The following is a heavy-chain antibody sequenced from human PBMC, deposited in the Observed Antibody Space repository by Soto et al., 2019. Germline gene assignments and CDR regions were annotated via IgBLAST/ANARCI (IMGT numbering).Heavy chain of an antibody. CDR3: ARDSGGYSGYDPDYSYYYYYMDV. D-gene: IGHD5-12*01. CDR2: ISAYNGNT. Sequence: ASVKVSCKASGYTFTSYGISWVRQAPGQGLEWMGWISAYNGNTNYAQKLQGRVTMTTDTSTSTAYMELRSLRSDDTAVYYCARDSGGYSGYDPDYSYYYYYMDVWGKGTTVTVSS. CDR1: GYTFTSYG. V-gene: IGHV1-18*01. J-gene: IGHJ6*03.